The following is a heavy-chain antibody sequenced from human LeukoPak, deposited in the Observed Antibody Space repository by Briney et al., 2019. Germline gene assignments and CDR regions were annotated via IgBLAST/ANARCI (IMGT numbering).Heavy chain of an antibody. CDR2: ISGSGDST. V-gene: IGHV3-23*01. CDR1: GGSISSHY. Sequence: ETLSLTCTVSGGSISSHYWSWVRQTPGKGLEWVSGISGSGDSTFYADSVKGRFTISRDNSRNTLYLQMSSLRPEDTAVYYCTKWSGFGDDWGQGTLVTVSS. J-gene: IGHJ4*02. D-gene: IGHD3-10*01. CDR3: TKWSGFGDD.